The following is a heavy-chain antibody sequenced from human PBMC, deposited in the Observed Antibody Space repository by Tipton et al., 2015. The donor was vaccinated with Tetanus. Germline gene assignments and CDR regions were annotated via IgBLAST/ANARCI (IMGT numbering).Heavy chain of an antibody. D-gene: IGHD6-25*01. J-gene: IGHJ5*02. CDR3: ARRYLAPGLNWFHP. V-gene: IGHV4-39*01. CDR1: GGPMISDSFY. CDR2: ISFRGST. Sequence: TLSLTCTVSGGPMISDSFYWAWFRQTPGKGLEWIGSISFRGSTYHNPSLRSRVTLSMDTVNQQFSAKVHSVTAADTAVYYCARRYLAPGLNWFHPWGQGTLVTVSS.